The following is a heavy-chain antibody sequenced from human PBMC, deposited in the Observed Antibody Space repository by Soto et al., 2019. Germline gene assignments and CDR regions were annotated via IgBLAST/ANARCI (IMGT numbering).Heavy chain of an antibody. J-gene: IGHJ4*01. V-gene: IGHV3-74*01. CDR1: GFTFRNFW. CDR3: SRGMYGGGAAAVDY. Sequence: EVQLLESGGGLVQPGGSLRLSCAASGFTFRNFWMHWVRQAPGKGLVWVSRINRDGSSANYADSMEGRIAISRDNGKNSVYLQLNSLRVEDTAVYYCSRGMYGGGAAAVDYWGHGTLVTVSA. D-gene: IGHD3-16*01. CDR2: INRDGSSA.